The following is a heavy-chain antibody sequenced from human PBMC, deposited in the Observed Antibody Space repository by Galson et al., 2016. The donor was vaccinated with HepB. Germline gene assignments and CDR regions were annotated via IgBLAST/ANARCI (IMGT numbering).Heavy chain of an antibody. D-gene: IGHD3-16*02. Sequence: SETLSLTCTVSGGSITNYYWTWVRQPPGKGLEWIGYIYDSGSTKYNPTLKSRVTISGDTSKKQFSLKLRSVTAADTAVYYCARHEIAYDHVWGTYRSYGMDVWGQGTTVTVSS. CDR3: ARHEIAYDHVWGTYRSYGMDV. J-gene: IGHJ6*02. V-gene: IGHV4-59*01. CDR2: IYDSGST. CDR1: GGSITNYY.